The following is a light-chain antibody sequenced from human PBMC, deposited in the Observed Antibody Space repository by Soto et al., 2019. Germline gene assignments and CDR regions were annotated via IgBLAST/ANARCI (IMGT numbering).Light chain of an antibody. CDR1: QSVSNNY. CDR3: QQYDRSPFT. Sequence: EIVLTQSPGTLSLSPGERATLSCRASQSVSNNYLAWFQQKPGQAPRVLIYGVSSRATGIPDRFSGSGSGTVFTLTISRLEPEDFAVYYCQQYDRSPFTFGPGTKVDIK. V-gene: IGKV3-20*01. J-gene: IGKJ3*01. CDR2: GVS.